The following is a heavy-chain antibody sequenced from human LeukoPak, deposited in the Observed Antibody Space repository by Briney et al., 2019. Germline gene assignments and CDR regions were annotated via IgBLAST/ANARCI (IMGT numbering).Heavy chain of an antibody. J-gene: IGHJ6*03. V-gene: IGHV3-66*02. D-gene: IGHD2-15*01. Sequence: PGGSLRLSCAASGFTVSSNYMSWVRQAPGKGLEWVSVIYSGGSTYYADSVKGRFTISRDNSKNTLYLQMNSLRAEDTAVYYCARGREDCSGGSCCYYYYYMDVWGKGTTVTVSS. CDR2: IYSGGST. CDR3: ARGREDCSGGSCCYYYYYMDV. CDR1: GFTVSSNY.